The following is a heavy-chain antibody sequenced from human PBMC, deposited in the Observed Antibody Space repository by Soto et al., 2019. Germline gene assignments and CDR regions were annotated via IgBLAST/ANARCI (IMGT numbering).Heavy chain of an antibody. V-gene: IGHV3-30-3*01. CDR2: ISYDGSNK. D-gene: IGHD2-15*01. CDR3: ASPIPCSGRRCYHP. Sequence: QVQLVESGGGVVQPGRSLRLSCAASGFTFSSYAMHWVRQAPGKGLEWVAVISYDGSNKYYADSVKGRFTISRDNSKNTLYLQMNSLRAEDTAVYYCASPIPCSGRRCYHPGGQGTLVTVSS. J-gene: IGHJ4*02. CDR1: GFTFSSYA.